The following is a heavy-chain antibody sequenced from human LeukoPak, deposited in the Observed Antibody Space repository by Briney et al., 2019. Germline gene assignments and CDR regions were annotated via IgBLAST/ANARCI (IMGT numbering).Heavy chain of an antibody. CDR3: ARAPRYYYYYMDV. CDR1: GGSISSGGYY. J-gene: IGHJ6*03. V-gene: IGHV4-31*03. Sequence: SQTLSLTCTVSGGSISSGGYYWSWIRQHPGKGLEWIGYIYYSGSTHYNPSLKSRVTISVDTSKNQFSLKLSSVTAADTAVCYCARAPRYYYYYMDVWGKGTTVTVSS. CDR2: IYYSGST.